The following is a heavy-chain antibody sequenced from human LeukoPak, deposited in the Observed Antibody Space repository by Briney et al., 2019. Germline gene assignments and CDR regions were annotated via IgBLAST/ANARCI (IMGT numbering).Heavy chain of an antibody. V-gene: IGHV4-59*01. CDR1: RAPLRSYY. Sequence: SETLSLTCSVSRAPLRSYYWDWLRQSPGKGLEWIGYISDTGKTDSNPSLKSRVTISLGTSKTQFSLRLRSVTAADSAVYYCATGYYEPFATWGPGILVTVSS. J-gene: IGHJ5*02. CDR3: ATGYYEPFAT. D-gene: IGHD1-26*01. CDR2: ISDTGKT.